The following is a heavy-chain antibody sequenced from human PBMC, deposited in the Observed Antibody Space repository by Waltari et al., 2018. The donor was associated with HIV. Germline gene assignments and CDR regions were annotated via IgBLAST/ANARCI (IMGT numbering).Heavy chain of an antibody. V-gene: IGHV4-34*01. CDR1: GGSFSGYY. J-gene: IGHJ4*02. CDR3: ARSLGYYDSSGFDY. CDR2: INHSGST. D-gene: IGHD3-22*01. Sequence: QVQLQQWGAGLLKPSETLSLTCAVYGGSFSGYYWRWIRQPPGKGLEWIGEINHSGSTNYNPSLKSRVTISVDTSKNQFSLKLSSVTAADTAVYYCARSLGYYDSSGFDYWGQGTLVTVSS.